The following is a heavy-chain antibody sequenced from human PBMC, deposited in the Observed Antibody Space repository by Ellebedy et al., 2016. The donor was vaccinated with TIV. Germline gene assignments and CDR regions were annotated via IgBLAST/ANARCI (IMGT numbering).Heavy chain of an antibody. J-gene: IGHJ4*02. CDR3: ERHVAREGYNR. D-gene: IGHD5-24*01. Sequence: MPSETLSLTCAISGDTVSSDSATWSWIRQSQSRGLEWLGRTYYRSKWYNENAVSVKSRITINPDTSKNQFSLQRNSVTPEDTAVYYCERHVAREGYNRWGQGTLVTVSS. CDR2: TYYRSKWYN. V-gene: IGHV6-1*01. CDR1: GDTVSSDSAT.